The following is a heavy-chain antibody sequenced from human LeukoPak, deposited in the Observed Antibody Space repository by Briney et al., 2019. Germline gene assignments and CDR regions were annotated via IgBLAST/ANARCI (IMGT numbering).Heavy chain of an antibody. CDR2: INPSGGST. J-gene: IGHJ1*01. CDR3: ARVSQSSQSDYGDYDVIRSAEYFQH. D-gene: IGHD4-17*01. CDR1: GYTFTSYY. V-gene: IGHV1-46*01. Sequence: ASVKVSCKASGYTFTSYYMHWVRQAPGQGLEWMGIINPSGGSTSHAQKFQGRVTMTRDTSTSTVYMELSSLRSEDTAVYYCARVSQSSQSDYGDYDVIRSAEYFQHWGQGTLVTVSS.